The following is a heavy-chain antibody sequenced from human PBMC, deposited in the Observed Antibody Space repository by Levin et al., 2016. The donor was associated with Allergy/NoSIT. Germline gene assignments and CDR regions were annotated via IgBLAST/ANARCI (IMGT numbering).Heavy chain of an antibody. CDR1: GYTLTELS. V-gene: IGHV1-24*01. CDR2: FDPEDGET. J-gene: IGHJ3*02. Sequence: ASVKVSCKVSGYTLTELSMHWVRQAPGKGLEWMGGFDPEDGETIYAQKFQGRVTMTEDTSTDTAYMELSSLRSEDTAVYYCATDRYRPWYDSSRDAFDIWGQGTMGTVSS. CDR3: ATDRYRPWYDSSRDAFDI. D-gene: IGHD3-22*01.